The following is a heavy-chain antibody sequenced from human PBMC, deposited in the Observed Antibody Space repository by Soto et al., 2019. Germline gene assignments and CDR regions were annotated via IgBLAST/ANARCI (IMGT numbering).Heavy chain of an antibody. CDR2: INHSGSS. D-gene: IGHD3-22*01. J-gene: IGHJ4*02. CDR1: GGSFSGYD. CDR3: ARLPSPYDSSGNHPDY. V-gene: IGHV4-34*01. Sequence: SETLSLTCAVYGGSFSGYDWTWIRQPPGTGLEWIGEINHSGSSNYNPSLKSRVTISVDTSKNQFSLKLTSVTAADTAVYYCARLPSPYDSSGNHPDYWGQGTLVTVSS.